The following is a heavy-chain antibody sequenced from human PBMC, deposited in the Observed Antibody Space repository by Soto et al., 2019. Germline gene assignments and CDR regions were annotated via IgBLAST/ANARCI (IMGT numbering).Heavy chain of an antibody. D-gene: IGHD2-21*02. CDR2: INPYTGGT. V-gene: IGHV1-2*02. CDR3: ATMFHHGGGDFYRWPYFGMDV. J-gene: IGHJ6*02. CDR1: GYTFTGYY. Sequence: QVQLVQSGSEVKEPGASVKVSCKASGYTFTGYYVLWVRQAPGQGPECMGWINPYTGGTNYAQKFHGTVTMTGRPTISTDYTELSTLIADGTAVYYCATMFHHGGGDFYRWPYFGMDVCGQGTTVTVSS.